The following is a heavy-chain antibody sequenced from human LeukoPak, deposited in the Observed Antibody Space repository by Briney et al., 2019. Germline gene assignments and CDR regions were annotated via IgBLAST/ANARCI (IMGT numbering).Heavy chain of an antibody. CDR1: GGSIRSSYYY. V-gene: IGHV4-39*01. Sequence: SETLSLACTVSGGSIRSSYYYWGWIRQPPGKGLEWIGSIYDSGSTYYNPSLKSRVTISVDTSKNQFSLKLNSVTAADTAVYYCATTGNSNHHYFDYWGQGTLVTVSS. D-gene: IGHD4-11*01. CDR2: IYDSGST. CDR3: ATTGNSNHHYFDY. J-gene: IGHJ4*02.